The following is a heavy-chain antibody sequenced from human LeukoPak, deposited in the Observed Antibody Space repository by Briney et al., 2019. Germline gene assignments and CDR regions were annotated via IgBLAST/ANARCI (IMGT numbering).Heavy chain of an antibody. CDR2: IYYSGST. V-gene: IGHV4-59*01. Sequence: SETLSLTRTASGGSINTYYWSWIRQPPGKGLEWIGYIYYSGSTDYNPSLKSRVTISFGTSKNQFSLKLSSVTAADTAVYYCAREGQGASYFDYWGQGTLVTVSS. CDR1: GGSINTYY. J-gene: IGHJ4*02. D-gene: IGHD4/OR15-4a*01. CDR3: AREGQGASYFDY.